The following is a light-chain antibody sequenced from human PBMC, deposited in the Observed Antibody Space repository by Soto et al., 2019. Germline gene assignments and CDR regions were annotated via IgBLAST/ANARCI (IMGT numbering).Light chain of an antibody. J-gene: IGKJ3*01. V-gene: IGKV3-20*01. CDR1: QSISSNR. CDR3: QQYDRSPIT. CDR2: GVS. Sequence: EIVLTQSPGTLSLSPGERATLYCRASQSISSNRFAWFQEKPGQAPSLLIYGVSSRATCIPDRFSGSGSGTDFTLTISRLEPEDFGVYYCQQYDRSPITFGPGTKVDIK.